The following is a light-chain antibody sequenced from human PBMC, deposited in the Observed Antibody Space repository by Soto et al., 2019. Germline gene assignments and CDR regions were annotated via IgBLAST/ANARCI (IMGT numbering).Light chain of an antibody. J-gene: IGKJ4*01. CDR1: LIFSSNY. CDR3: QQYGYPQLT. CDR2: GAS. V-gene: IGKV3-20*01. Sequence: EIVLTQSPGTLSLSPGETVTHSCRASLIFSSNYVAWFQHKPGQAPRLLIYGASSRAPGIPERFSGSGSGTDFSLTINRLEPEDSAVFYCQQYGYPQLTFGGGTKVDIK.